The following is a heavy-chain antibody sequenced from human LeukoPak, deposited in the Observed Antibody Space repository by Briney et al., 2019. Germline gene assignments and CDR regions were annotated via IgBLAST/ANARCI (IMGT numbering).Heavy chain of an antibody. CDR2: IYYSGST. Sequence: SETLSLTCTVSGGSISSYYWSWIRQPPGKGLEWIGYIYYSGSTNYNPSLKSRVTISVDTSKNQVSLRLSSVTAADTAIYYCASLTNTTGYIPWYFDLWGRGTLVTVSS. V-gene: IGHV4-59*01. CDR3: ASLTNTTGYIPWYFDL. D-gene: IGHD3-9*01. CDR1: GGSISSYY. J-gene: IGHJ2*01.